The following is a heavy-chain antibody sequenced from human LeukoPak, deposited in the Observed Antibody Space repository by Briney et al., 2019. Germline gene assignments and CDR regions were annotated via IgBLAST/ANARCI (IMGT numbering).Heavy chain of an antibody. J-gene: IGHJ3*02. CDR2: IYYSGST. D-gene: IGHD3-10*01. Sequence: SETLSLTCTVSGGSISSSSYYWGWIRQPPGKGLEWIGSIYYSGSTYYNPSLKSRVTISVDTSKNQFSLKLSSVTAADTAVYYCAALLTYYYGSGSYPDAFDIWGQGTMVTVSS. V-gene: IGHV4-39*01. CDR1: GGSISSSSYY. CDR3: AALLTYYYGSGSYPDAFDI.